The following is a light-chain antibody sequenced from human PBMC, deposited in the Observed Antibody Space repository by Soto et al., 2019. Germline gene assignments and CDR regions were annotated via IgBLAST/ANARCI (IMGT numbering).Light chain of an antibody. CDR1: SSDVGGYNY. CDR3: SSYAGRTPYV. Sequence: LTQPPSASGSPGQSVTISCAGTSSDVGGYNYVSWYQQHPGKAPKLMIYEVTKRPSGVPDRFSGSKSGNTASLTVSGLQAEDEADYYCSSYAGRTPYVFGSGTKGTVL. J-gene: IGLJ1*01. CDR2: EVT. V-gene: IGLV2-8*01.